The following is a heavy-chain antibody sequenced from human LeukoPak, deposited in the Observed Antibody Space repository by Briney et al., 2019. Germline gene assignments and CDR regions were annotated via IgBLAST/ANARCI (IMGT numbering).Heavy chain of an antibody. CDR3: ARAHCGGDCYWSPFDY. CDR1: GCTFDDYG. Sequence: GGSLRLSCAASGCTFDDYGMSWVRQAPGKGLEWVSGINWNGGSTGYADSVKGRFTISRDNAKNSLYLQMNSLRAEDTALYYCARAHCGGDCYWSPFDYWGQGTLVTVSS. J-gene: IGHJ4*02. D-gene: IGHD2-21*01. CDR2: INWNGGST. V-gene: IGHV3-20*04.